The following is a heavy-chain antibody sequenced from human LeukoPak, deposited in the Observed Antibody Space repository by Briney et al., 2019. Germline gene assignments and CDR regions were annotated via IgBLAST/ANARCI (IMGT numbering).Heavy chain of an antibody. CDR1: GFTFNNYP. Sequence: PGGSLRLSCAASGFTFNNYPMHWVRQAPGKGLEWVAVISYEGSNKHYADSVKGRFTISRDNSKNTLYLQMNSVRAEDTALYYCARDPNILGLRFSGWTGDYWGQGNLVTVSS. J-gene: IGHJ4*02. CDR2: ISYEGSNK. V-gene: IGHV3-30-3*01. CDR3: ARDPNILGLRFSGWTGDY. D-gene: IGHD3-3*01.